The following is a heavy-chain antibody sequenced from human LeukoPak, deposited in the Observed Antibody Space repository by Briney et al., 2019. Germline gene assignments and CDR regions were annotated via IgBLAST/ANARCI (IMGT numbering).Heavy chain of an antibody. CDR1: GYTFTNYW. CDR3: ARHRITIFGAPRGRFDY. Sequence: GESLKISCQGSGYTFTNYWIGWVRQMPGEGLEWMGIIYPGDSDAKYSPSFEGQVTISADKSISTAYLQWSSLKASDTAMYYCARHRITIFGAPRGRFDYWGQGTLVTVSS. V-gene: IGHV5-51*01. J-gene: IGHJ4*02. D-gene: IGHD3-3*01. CDR2: IYPGDSDA.